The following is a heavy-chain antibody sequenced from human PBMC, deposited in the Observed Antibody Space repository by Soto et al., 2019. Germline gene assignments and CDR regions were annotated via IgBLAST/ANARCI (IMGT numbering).Heavy chain of an antibody. J-gene: IGHJ6*02. V-gene: IGHV4-59*01. CDR2: MFYSGNT. CDR1: CGSISDYY. Sequence: SETLSLPFTFPCGSISDYYLSWIRQPPGKGLEWIAYMFYSGNTNYNPSLKSRVAMSVDTSKNQFSLRLSSVTAADTAVYYCATGFAMDVWGQGTTVTVSS. D-gene: IGHD3-10*01. CDR3: ATGFAMDV.